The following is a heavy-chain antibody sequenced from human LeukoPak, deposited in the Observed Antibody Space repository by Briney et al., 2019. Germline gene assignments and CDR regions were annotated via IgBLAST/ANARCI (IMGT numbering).Heavy chain of an antibody. Sequence: SETLSLTCTVSGGSISSYYWSWIRQFPGKGLEWIGYLYHSGTPRYNPSLKSRVTISADTSKNQFFLNLNSTTAADTAVYYCARRRGWKQQLVYFDYWGQGTLATVSS. CDR3: ARRRGWKQQLVYFDY. J-gene: IGHJ4*02. CDR2: LYHSGTP. D-gene: IGHD6-13*01. V-gene: IGHV4-59*08. CDR1: GGSISSYY.